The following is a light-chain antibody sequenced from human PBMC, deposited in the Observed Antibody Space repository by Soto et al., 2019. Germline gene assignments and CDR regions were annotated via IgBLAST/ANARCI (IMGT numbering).Light chain of an antibody. CDR3: QQYATSPFT. CDR1: QSVGSSY. V-gene: IGKV3-20*01. CDR2: GAS. Sequence: EIVLTQTPGTLSLSPGERATLSCRASQSVGSSYLAWYHQKPGQAPRVLIYGASSRATGIPDRFRGSGSGTDFTLTISRLEPEDFAVYYCQQYATSPFTFGPGNKVDIK. J-gene: IGKJ3*01.